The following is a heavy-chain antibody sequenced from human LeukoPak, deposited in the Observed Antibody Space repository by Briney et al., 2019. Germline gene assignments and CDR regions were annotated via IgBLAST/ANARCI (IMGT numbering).Heavy chain of an antibody. CDR3: ARDRYSSY. D-gene: IGHD6-19*01. V-gene: IGHV3-7*01. Sequence: GGSLRLSCAASGFTFSNYWMTWVRQAPGKGLEWVANIKQDGSEKYYVDSVKGRVTISRDNAKNSLFLQMDSLRAEDTAVYYCARDRYSSYWGQGTLVTVSS. CDR2: IKQDGSEK. CDR1: GFTFSNYW. J-gene: IGHJ4*02.